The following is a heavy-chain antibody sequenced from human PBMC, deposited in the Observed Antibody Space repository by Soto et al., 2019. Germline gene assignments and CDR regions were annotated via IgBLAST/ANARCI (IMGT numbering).Heavy chain of an antibody. J-gene: IGHJ6*03. CDR1: GGSFSGYY. V-gene: IGHV4-34*01. CDR2: INHSGST. Sequence: SETLSLTCAVYGGSFSGYYWSWSRQPPGKGLEWIGEINHSGSTNYNPSLKSRVTISVDTSKNQFSLKLSSVTAADTAVYYCARSLYYYYMDVWGKGTTVTVSS. CDR3: ARSLYYYYMDV.